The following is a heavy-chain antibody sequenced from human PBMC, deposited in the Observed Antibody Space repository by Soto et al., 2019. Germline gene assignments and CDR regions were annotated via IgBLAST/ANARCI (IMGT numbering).Heavy chain of an antibody. CDR1: GFTFSSYD. D-gene: IGHD6-6*01. V-gene: IGHV3-13*01. J-gene: IGHJ6*02. CDR3: ARCWAARRYYYYGMDV. Sequence: GGSLRLSCAASGFTFSSYDMHWVRQATGKGLEWVSAIGTAGDTYYPGSVKGRFTISRENAKNSLYLQMNSLRAGDTAVYYCARCWAARRYYYYGMDVWGQGTTVTVSS. CDR2: IGTAGDT.